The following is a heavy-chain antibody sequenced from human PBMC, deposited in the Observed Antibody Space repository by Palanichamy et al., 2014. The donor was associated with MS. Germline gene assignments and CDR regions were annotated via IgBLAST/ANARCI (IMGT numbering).Heavy chain of an antibody. D-gene: IGHD6-19*01. CDR3: AKDTVFPSSALGHFDY. CDR1: SDA. Sequence: SDAMNWVRQAPGKGLEWVSSISGSGDGTYSAESVRGRFTISRDNSKNTLYLQMNSLRDEDSAIYYCAKDTVFPSSALGHFDYWGQGTLVTVSS. CDR2: ISGSGDGT. V-gene: IGHV3-23*01. J-gene: IGHJ4*02.